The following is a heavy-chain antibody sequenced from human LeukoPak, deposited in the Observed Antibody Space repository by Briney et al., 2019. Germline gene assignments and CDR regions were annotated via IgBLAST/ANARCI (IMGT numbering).Heavy chain of an antibody. J-gene: IGHJ6*03. CDR1: GGSFSGYY. Sequence: KPSETLSLTCAVYGGSFSGYYWSWIRQPPGKGLEWIGEINHSGSTNYNPSLKSRVTISVDTSKNQFSLKLSSVTAADTAVYYCARRRCSGYCSGGSCYLLCYYYYMDVRGKGTTVTISS. CDR3: ARRRCSGYCSGGSCYLLCYYYYMDV. CDR2: INHSGST. V-gene: IGHV4-34*01. D-gene: IGHD2-15*01.